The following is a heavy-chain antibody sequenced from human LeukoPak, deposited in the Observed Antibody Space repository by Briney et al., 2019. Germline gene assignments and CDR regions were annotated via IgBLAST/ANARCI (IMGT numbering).Heavy chain of an antibody. V-gene: IGHV3-23*01. J-gene: IGHJ4*02. CDR1: GFTFSGSA. CDR2: ISGSGSNI. Sequence: GGSLRLSCAASGFTFSGSAMSWIRQAPGKGLEWVSTISGSGSNIFYADSVKGRFTISRDNSKNTLYLQMNSLRAEDTAVYYCARVTGIAAAGFDYWGQGTLVTVSS. D-gene: IGHD6-13*01. CDR3: ARVTGIAAAGFDY.